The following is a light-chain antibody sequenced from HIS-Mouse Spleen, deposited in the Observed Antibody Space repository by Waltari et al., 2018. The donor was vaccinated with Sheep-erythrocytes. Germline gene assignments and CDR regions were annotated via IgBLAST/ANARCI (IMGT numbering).Light chain of an antibody. CDR2: EVS. J-gene: IGLJ3*02. CDR3: SSYAGSNNWV. V-gene: IGLV2-8*01. Sequence: QSALTQPPSASGSPGQSVTISCPGTSSDVCGYHYVSWYQQHPGKAPKLMIYEVSKRPSGVPDRFSGSKSGNTASLTVSGLQAEDEADYYCSSYAGSNNWVFGGGTKLTVL. CDR1: SSDVCGYHY.